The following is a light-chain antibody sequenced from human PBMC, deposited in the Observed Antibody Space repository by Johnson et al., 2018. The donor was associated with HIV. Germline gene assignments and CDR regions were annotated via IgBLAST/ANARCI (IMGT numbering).Light chain of an antibody. CDR1: SSNIGNNF. CDR3: GTWESSLSAGPFYV. J-gene: IGLJ1*01. V-gene: IGLV1-51*01. CDR2: DND. Sequence: QFVLTQPPSVSAAPGQKVTVSCSGSSSNIGNNFVSWYQHLPGTAPKLLIYDNDKRPSGVPDRFSGSKSGTSATLGITGLQTGDEADYYCGTWESSLSAGPFYVFGTGTKVTVL.